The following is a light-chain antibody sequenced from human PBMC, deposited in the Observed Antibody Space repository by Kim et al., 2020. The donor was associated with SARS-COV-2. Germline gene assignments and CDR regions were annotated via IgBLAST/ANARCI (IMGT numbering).Light chain of an antibody. CDR1: NIGSKS. CDR3: QVWDSSSDHPV. J-gene: IGLJ2*01. V-gene: IGLV3-21*04. CDR2: YDS. Sequence: APGKTARITCGGNNIGSKSVHWYQQKPGQAPVLVIYYDSDRPSGIPERFSGSNSGNTATLTISRVEAGDEADYYCQVWDSSSDHPVFGGGTQLNV.